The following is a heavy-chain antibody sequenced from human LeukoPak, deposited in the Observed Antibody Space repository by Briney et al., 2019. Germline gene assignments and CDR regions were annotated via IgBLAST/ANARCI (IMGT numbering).Heavy chain of an antibody. V-gene: IGHV4-30-2*01. CDR2: IYHSGST. CDR3: AGANKGGSGTPQMDV. J-gene: IGHJ6*04. Sequence: NPSETLSLTCAVSGGSISSGGYSWSWIRQPPGKGLEWIGYIYHSGSTHYNPSLKSRVTISVDRSKNQFSLKLSSVTAADTAVYYCAGANKGGSGTPQMDVWGKGTTVTVSS. D-gene: IGHD3-10*01. CDR1: GGSISSGGYS.